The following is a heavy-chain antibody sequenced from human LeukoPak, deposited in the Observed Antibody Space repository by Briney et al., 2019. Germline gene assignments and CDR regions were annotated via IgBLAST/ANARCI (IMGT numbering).Heavy chain of an antibody. CDR3: ARRGRGVASGYDY. J-gene: IGHJ4*02. Sequence: ASVKVSCKASGYTFTCYYMHWVRQAPGQGLEWMGRISAYNGNTNYAQKLQGRVTMTTDTSTSTAYMELRSLRSDDTAVYYCARRGRGVASGYDYWGQGTLVTVSS. V-gene: IGHV1-18*04. CDR2: ISAYNGNT. D-gene: IGHD3-3*01. CDR1: GYTFTCYY.